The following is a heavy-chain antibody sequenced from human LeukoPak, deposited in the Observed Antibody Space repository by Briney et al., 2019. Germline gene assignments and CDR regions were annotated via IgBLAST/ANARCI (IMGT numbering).Heavy chain of an antibody. D-gene: IGHD2-15*01. CDR1: GFTVSSNY. CDR2: IYGGGST. J-gene: IGHJ3*02. V-gene: IGHV3-53*05. Sequence: GGSLRLSCAASGFTVSSNYMSWVRQAPGKGLEWVSVIYGGGSTYYADSVKGRFTISRDNSKNSLYLQMNSLRAEDTALYYCAKDIGPRYCSGGSCYWDNDAYDIWSQGTMVTVPS. CDR3: AKDIGPRYCSGGSCYWDNDAYDI.